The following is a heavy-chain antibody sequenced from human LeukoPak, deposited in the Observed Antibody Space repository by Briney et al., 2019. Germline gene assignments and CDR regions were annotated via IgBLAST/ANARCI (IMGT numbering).Heavy chain of an antibody. CDR2: INAGNGNT. J-gene: IGHJ3*02. Sequence: GASVKVSCKASGYTFTSYAMHWVRQAPGQRLEWMGWINAGNGNTKYSQKFQGRVTITRDTSASTAYMELSSLRSEDTAVYYCASLLRQQLVPFSDAFDIWGQGTMVTVSS. V-gene: IGHV1-3*01. CDR1: GYTFTSYA. D-gene: IGHD6-13*01. CDR3: ASLLRQQLVPFSDAFDI.